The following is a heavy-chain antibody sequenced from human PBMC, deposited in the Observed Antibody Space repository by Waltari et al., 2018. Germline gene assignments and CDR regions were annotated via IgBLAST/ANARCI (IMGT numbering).Heavy chain of an antibody. CDR2: INPNICGP. CDR1: GYTFTGYY. D-gene: IGHD5-12*01. CDR3: ARDHAPGGYDYFDY. J-gene: IGHJ4*02. Sequence: QVQLVQSGAEVKKPGASVKVSCKASGYTFTGYYMHWVRQAPGQGLEWMGWINPNICGPNYAQKFQGWVTMTRDTSISTAYMELSRLRSDDTAVYYCARDHAPGGYDYFDYWGQGTLVTVSS. V-gene: IGHV1-2*04.